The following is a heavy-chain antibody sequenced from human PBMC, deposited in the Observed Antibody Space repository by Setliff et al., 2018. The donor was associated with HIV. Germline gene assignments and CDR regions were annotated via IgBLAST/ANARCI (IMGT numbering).Heavy chain of an antibody. V-gene: IGHV1-8*02. J-gene: IGHJ4*02. CDR3: AGYEGVMTYAAYPLGH. CDR2: MNPNTGNT. Sequence: ASVKVSCKASGYTFTNYDINWVRQAAGQGLEWMAWMNPNTGNTGYAQKFRGRVTLTRNTSISTAYLELSSLRSEDTAMYYCAGYEGVMTYAAYPLGHWGQGTLVTVSS. CDR1: GYTFTNYD. D-gene: IGHD3-16*01.